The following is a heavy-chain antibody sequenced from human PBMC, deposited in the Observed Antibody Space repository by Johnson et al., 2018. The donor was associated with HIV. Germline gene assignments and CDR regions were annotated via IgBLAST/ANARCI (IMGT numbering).Heavy chain of an antibody. CDR1: GFAFSGYA. J-gene: IGHJ3*02. CDR3: ARGDYDILTGYAFDI. D-gene: IGHD3-9*01. Sequence: QMQLVESGGGVVQPGRSLRLSCAASGFAFSGYALHWVRQAPGKGLEWVAVISYDGTKKYYADSVRGRFTISRDNSKNTLYLQMNSLRAEDTAVYYCARGDYDILTGYAFDIWGQGTMVTVSS. CDR2: ISYDGTKK. V-gene: IGHV3-30*04.